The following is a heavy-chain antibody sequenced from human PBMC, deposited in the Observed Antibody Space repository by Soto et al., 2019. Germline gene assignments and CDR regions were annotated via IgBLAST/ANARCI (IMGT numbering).Heavy chain of an antibody. CDR2: TYHSGSP. Sequence: ASETLSLTCTVSGGSISSGDSYWSWIRQFPGKGLEWIGYTYHSGSPYYNPSLKSRVTISVDTSKNQFSLKLNSVTAADTAVYYCARGRGIAAALRAFDIWGQGTMVTVSS. D-gene: IGHD6-13*01. J-gene: IGHJ3*02. CDR3: ARGRGIAAALRAFDI. CDR1: GGSISSGDSY. V-gene: IGHV4-30-4*01.